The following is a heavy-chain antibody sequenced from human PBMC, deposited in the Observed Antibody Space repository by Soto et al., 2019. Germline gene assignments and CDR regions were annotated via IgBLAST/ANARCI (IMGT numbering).Heavy chain of an antibody. CDR2: INTNTGNP. J-gene: IGHJ3*02. V-gene: IGHV7-4-1*01. Sequence: QVQLVQSGSELKKPGASVKVSCKAFGYTFTSYALNWVRQAPGQGLEWMGWINTNTGNPTSAKGFTGRFVFSLDTPVSTAYLQIFSLKTEDTAVYYCARVTRNDDAFDIWGQGTLVTVSS. CDR3: ARVTRNDDAFDI. CDR1: GYTFTSYA.